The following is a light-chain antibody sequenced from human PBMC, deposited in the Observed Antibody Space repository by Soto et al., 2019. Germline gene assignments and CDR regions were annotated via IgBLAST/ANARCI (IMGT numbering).Light chain of an antibody. CDR3: QQLKSYPLT. Sequence: DIQLTQSPSFLSASVGDRVTITCRASQGTSSYLAWFQQKPGRAPKLLIYGASTLQSGAPSRFSGSGSGTDFALTISSLQPEDSATYYCQQLKSYPLTFGGGTKVDIK. J-gene: IGKJ4*01. V-gene: IGKV1-9*01. CDR1: QGTSSY. CDR2: GAS.